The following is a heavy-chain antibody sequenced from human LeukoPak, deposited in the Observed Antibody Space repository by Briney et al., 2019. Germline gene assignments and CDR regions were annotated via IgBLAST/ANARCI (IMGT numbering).Heavy chain of an antibody. CDR2: ISGSGGST. V-gene: IGHV3-23*01. Sequence: GGSLRLSCAASGFTFSSYAMSWVRQAPGKGLEWVSAISGSGGSTYYADSVKGRFTISRDNSKNTLYLQMNSLRAEDTAVYYCAKTPHDVWGSYLDYWGQGTLVTVSS. D-gene: IGHD3-16*02. CDR1: GFTFSSYA. CDR3: AKTPHDVWGSYLDY. J-gene: IGHJ4*02.